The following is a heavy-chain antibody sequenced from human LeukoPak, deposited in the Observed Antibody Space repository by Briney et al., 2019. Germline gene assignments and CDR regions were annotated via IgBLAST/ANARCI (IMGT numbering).Heavy chain of an antibody. CDR2: ISSGGDIM. D-gene: IGHD2/OR15-2a*01. CDR3: ATNLIGAGEYFQR. Sequence: GGSLRLSCAASGLRFSDYYVSWIRQAPGKGLQWVSYISSGGDIMHYADSVKGRFTSSRDNAKNSGYLEMNSLGAEDTAVYYCATNLIGAGEYFQRWGQGTLVTVSS. CDR1: GLRFSDYY. V-gene: IGHV3-11*01. J-gene: IGHJ1*01.